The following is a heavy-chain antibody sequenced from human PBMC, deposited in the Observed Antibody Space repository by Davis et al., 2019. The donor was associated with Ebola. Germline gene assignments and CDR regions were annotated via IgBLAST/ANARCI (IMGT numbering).Heavy chain of an antibody. CDR1: GYIFSTYW. V-gene: IGHV5-51*01. CDR3: AKLGRSSDYFGRHFDW. D-gene: IGHD3-22*01. CDR2: VYPGDSDT. J-gene: IGHJ4*02. Sequence: GGSLRLSCKGSGYIFSTYWIGWVRQIPGRGLEWMGTVYPGDSDTRYSPSFQGHVTISADRSTNTAYLQWSNLRASDTAIYYCAKLGRSSDYFGRHFDWWGQGTLVTVSS.